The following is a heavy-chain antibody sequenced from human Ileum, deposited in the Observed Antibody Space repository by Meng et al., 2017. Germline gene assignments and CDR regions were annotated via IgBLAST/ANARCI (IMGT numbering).Heavy chain of an antibody. CDR3: ARHGGYSQDF. D-gene: IGHD4-23*01. V-gene: IGHV4-4*02. CDR2: ISHSGSA. CDR1: SGSISSNTY. Sequence: PHDSGPVLVRPSGYLSLPCRVPSGSISSNTYWSWVRQPPGKGLEWIGQISHSGSAYYNPSLKSRVTMSVDKSKSQFSLMLTSVTAADTAIYYCARHGGYSQDFWGQGTLVTVSS. J-gene: IGHJ4*02.